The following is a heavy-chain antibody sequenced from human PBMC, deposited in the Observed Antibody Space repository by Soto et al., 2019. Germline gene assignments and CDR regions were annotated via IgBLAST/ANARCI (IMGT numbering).Heavy chain of an antibody. J-gene: IGHJ4*02. CDR3: ARQDYYDSSGYFPFDY. CDR1: GYRFHSYC. D-gene: IGHD3-22*01. V-gene: IGHV5-51*01. Sequence: GESLTISCKVPGYRFHSYCIVWVLQVPGKGLEWMGIIYPGDSDTRYSPSFQGQVTISADKSISTAYLQWSSLKASDTAMYYCARQDYYDSSGYFPFDYWGQGTLVTVSS. CDR2: IYPGDSDT.